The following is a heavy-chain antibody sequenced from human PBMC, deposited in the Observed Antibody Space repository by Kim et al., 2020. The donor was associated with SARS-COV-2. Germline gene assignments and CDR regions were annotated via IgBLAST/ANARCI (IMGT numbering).Heavy chain of an antibody. J-gene: IGHJ4*02. Sequence: YKPSLKSRVTISVDQSKNQFSLKLSSVTAADTAVYYCARDLHSSSWVFDYWGQGTLVTVSS. D-gene: IGHD6-13*01. CDR3: ARDLHSSSWVFDY. V-gene: IGHV4-4*02.